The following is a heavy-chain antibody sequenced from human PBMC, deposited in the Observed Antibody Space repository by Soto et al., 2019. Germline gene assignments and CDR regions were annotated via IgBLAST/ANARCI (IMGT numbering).Heavy chain of an antibody. J-gene: IGHJ6*02. D-gene: IGHD2-15*01. CDR3: ARGYCSGGNCYSGMDV. V-gene: IGHV1-69*01. CDR1: GGTFSSDA. Sequence: QVRLVQSEAEVKKPGSSVKVSCKASGGTFSSDATAWVRQAPGQGLEWMGGVIPIFGKANYAQKFQGRVTITADEPTSTAFMELSSLKSDDTAVFYCARGYCSGGNCYSGMDVWGQGTMVTVSS. CDR2: VIPIFGKA.